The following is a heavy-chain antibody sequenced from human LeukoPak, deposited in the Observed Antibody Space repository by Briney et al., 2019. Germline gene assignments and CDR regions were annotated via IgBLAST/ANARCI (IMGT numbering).Heavy chain of an antibody. CDR3: ALLAVASDFDY. CDR2: IASSGTTK. V-gene: IGHV3-48*03. D-gene: IGHD6-19*01. J-gene: IGHJ4*02. CDR1: RFPFSVYE. Sequence: GGSLRLSCAVSRFPFSVYEMNWVRQAPGKGLEWVSNIASSGTTKYYADSVKGRFSISRDNAKSSLYLQMNSLRVEDTAVYYCALLAVASDFDYWGQGALVAVSS.